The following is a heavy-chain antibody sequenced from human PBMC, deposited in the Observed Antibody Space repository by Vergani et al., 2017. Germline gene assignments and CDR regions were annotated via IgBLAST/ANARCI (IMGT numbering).Heavy chain of an antibody. J-gene: IGHJ3*02. D-gene: IGHD2-15*01. V-gene: IGHV4-4*03. CDR2: IYHSVIT. CDR1: GGSISSNNW. CDR3: ARQPGYCSGGSCYSDAFDI. Sequence: QVQLQESGPGLVKPPGTLSLTCAVSGGSISSNNWWSWVRQTPGKGLEWIGEIYHSVITNYNPSLKSRVTISADKSKNQFSLKLSSVTAADTAVYYCARQPGYCSGGSCYSDAFDIWGQGTMVTVSS.